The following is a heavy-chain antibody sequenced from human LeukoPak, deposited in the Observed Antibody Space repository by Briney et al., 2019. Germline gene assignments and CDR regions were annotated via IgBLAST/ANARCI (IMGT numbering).Heavy chain of an antibody. CDR1: GFSFSTYS. J-gene: IGHJ6*03. CDR2: ISSRSNNI. D-gene: IGHD7-27*01. CDR3: ARDPGDDNYYYYMDV. V-gene: IGHV3-48*04. Sequence: GGSLRLSCAASGFSFSTYSMNWVRQAPGKGLEWASYISSRSNNIYYTDSVKGRFIISRDNAKKSLFLQMNSLRAEDTAVYYCARDPGDDNYYYYMDVWGKGTTVTVSS.